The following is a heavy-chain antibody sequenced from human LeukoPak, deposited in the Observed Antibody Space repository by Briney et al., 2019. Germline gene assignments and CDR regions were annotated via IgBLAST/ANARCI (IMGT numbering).Heavy chain of an antibody. J-gene: IGHJ4*02. CDR3: ADFGSGSHCFDY. CDR1: GFTFDNYA. CDR2: ISDDGTGT. V-gene: IGHV3-23*01. Sequence: GGSLRLSCTASGFTFDNYAMTWVRQAPGKGLEWVSHISDDGTGTYYADSVKGRFTISRDNSKNMLYLQMDGLRADDTAVYYCADFGSGSHCFDYWGQGTLVTVSS. D-gene: IGHD3-10*01.